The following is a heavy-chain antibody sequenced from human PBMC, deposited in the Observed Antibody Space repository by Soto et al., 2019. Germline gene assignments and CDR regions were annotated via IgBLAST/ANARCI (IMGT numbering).Heavy chain of an antibody. J-gene: IGHJ4*02. CDR3: ARGGGSPYHDPDFDY. Sequence: QVQLQESGPGLVKPSETLSLTCSVSGVSTSNHYWTWIRKPPGQGPEWIGCIYYRGTTNYNASFTNRVNISVDTSKNQFSLKLTSATTADTAVYYCARGGGSPYHDPDFDYWGQGILVTVSS. D-gene: IGHD2-2*01. CDR2: IYYRGTT. V-gene: IGHV4-59*11. CDR1: GVSTSNHY.